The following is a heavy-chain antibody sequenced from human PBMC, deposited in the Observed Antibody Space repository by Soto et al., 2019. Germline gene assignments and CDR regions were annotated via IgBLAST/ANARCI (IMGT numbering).Heavy chain of an antibody. CDR2: ISYDGSNK. D-gene: IGHD5-12*01. J-gene: IGHJ4*02. CDR3: ARAEGRWLQLGDY. Sequence: QVQLVESGGGVVQPGRSLRLACAASGFTFSTYAMHWVRQAPGTGLEWVAVISYDGSNKYNADSVKGRFTISRDSSKNTLDLQMNSLRAEDTAVYYCARAEGRWLQLGDYWGQGTLVTVSS. CDR1: GFTFSTYA. V-gene: IGHV3-30-3*01.